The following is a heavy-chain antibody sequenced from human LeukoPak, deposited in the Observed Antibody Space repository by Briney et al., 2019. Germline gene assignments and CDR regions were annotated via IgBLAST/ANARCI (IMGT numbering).Heavy chain of an antibody. CDR2: ISRIFGTA. J-gene: IGHJ5*02. V-gene: IGHV1-69*05. CDR1: RGTFSRYT. CDR3: ARGTSLVFASEPFDP. Sequence: APVKVSCKAFRGTFSRYTISCGRQAPGHGVEWRGGISRIFGTANYAEKVKGRFTITTDDATSTAYLQMSSLRSEDTAVYYCARGTSLVFASEPFDPWGQGTLVTVSS. D-gene: IGHD1-14*01.